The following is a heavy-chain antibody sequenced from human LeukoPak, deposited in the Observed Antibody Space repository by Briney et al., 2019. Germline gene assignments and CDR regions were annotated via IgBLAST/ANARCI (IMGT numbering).Heavy chain of an antibody. CDR3: ARDTGYSHGLDAFDI. Sequence: SETLSLTCTVSGGSISSYYWSWIRQPPGKGLEWIGYIYYSGSTNYNPSLKSRVTISVDTSKNQFSLKLSSVTAADTAAYYCARDTGYSHGLDAFDIWGQGTMVTVSS. CDR2: IYYSGST. V-gene: IGHV4-59*01. J-gene: IGHJ3*02. CDR1: GGSISSYY. D-gene: IGHD5-18*01.